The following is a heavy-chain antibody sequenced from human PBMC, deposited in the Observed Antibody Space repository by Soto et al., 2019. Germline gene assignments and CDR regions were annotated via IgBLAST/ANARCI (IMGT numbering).Heavy chain of an antibody. CDR1: GFTFSSYA. V-gene: IGHV3-23*01. CDR2: ISGSGGST. CDR3: AREAFMTKVTYNWFDP. D-gene: IGHD4-17*01. Sequence: EVQLLESGGGLVQPGGSLRLSCAASGFTFSSYAMSWVRQAPGKGLEWVSAISGSGGSTYYADSVKGRFTISRDNPKNALYLQMNSLRAEDTAVYYCAREAFMTKVTYNWFDPWGQGTLVTVSS. J-gene: IGHJ5*02.